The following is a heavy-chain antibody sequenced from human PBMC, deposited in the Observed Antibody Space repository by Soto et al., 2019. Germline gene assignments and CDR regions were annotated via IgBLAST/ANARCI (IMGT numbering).Heavy chain of an antibody. D-gene: IGHD3-10*01. V-gene: IGHV5-51*01. CDR3: ARHRMFRGVNELDAFEI. J-gene: IGHJ3*02. Sequence: GESLKISCKGSGYSFTSYWIGWVRQMPGKGLEWMGIIYPGDSDTRYSPSFQGQVTISADKSISTAYLQWSSLKASDTAMYYCARHRMFRGVNELDAFEIWGQGTMVTVSS. CDR1: GYSFTSYW. CDR2: IYPGDSDT.